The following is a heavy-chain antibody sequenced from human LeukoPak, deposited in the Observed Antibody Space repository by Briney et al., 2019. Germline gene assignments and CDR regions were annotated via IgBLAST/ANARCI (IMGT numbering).Heavy chain of an antibody. V-gene: IGHV3-7*01. CDR2: IKQDGSEK. CDR3: ARKLPFDY. J-gene: IGHJ4*02. CDR1: AFTFSNYW. Sequence: GGSLRLSCTASAFTFSNYWMSWVRQAPGKGLEWVANIKQDGSEKYYVASVKGRFTISRDNARNSLYLQMNSLRAEDTAVYYCARKLPFDYWGQGTLVTVSS.